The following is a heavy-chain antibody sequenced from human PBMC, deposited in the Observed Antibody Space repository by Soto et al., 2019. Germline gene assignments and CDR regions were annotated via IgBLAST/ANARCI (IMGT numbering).Heavy chain of an antibody. CDR3: ARAGDSSGYYYGAYDY. CDR1: GGTFSSYA. Sequence: SLKVSCKASGGTFSSYAISWVRQAPGQGLEWMGGIIPIFGTANYAQKFQGRVTITADESTSTAYMELSSLRSEDTAVYYCARAGDSSGYYYGAYDYWGQGTLVTVSS. V-gene: IGHV1-69*13. J-gene: IGHJ4*02. CDR2: IIPIFGTA. D-gene: IGHD3-22*01.